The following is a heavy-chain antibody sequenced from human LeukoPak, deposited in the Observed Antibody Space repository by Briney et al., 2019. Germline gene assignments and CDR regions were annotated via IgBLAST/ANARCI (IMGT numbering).Heavy chain of an antibody. D-gene: IGHD3-9*01. CDR2: IYYSGST. V-gene: IGHV4-39*07. CDR1: GGSISSSSYY. Sequence: PSETLSLTCTVSGGSISSSSYYWGWIRQPPGKGLEWIGSIYYSGSTYYNPSLKSRVTISVDTSKNQFSLKLSSVTAADTAVYYCARDPTRGLRYFDWLGYFDYWGQGTLVTVSS. CDR3: ARDPTRGLRYFDWLGYFDY. J-gene: IGHJ4*02.